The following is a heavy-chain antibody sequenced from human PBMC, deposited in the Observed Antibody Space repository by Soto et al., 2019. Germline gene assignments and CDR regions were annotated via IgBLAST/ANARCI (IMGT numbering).Heavy chain of an antibody. CDR2: IWYDGSNK. CDR3: AIIAGSTPDFDY. CDR1: GFTFSSYG. V-gene: IGHV3-33*01. D-gene: IGHD2-15*01. J-gene: IGHJ4*02. Sequence: VQLVESGGGVVQPGRSLRLSCAASGFTFSSYGMHWVRQAPGKGLEWVAVIWYDGSNKYYADSVKGRFTISRDNSKNTLYLQMNSLRAEDTAVYYCAIIAGSTPDFDYWGQGTLVTVSS.